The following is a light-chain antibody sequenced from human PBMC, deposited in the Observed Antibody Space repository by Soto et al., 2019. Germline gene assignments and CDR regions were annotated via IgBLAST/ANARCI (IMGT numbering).Light chain of an antibody. Sequence: IQLTQSPSSLSASVGDRVTITCRASQGISSYLAWYQQKPGNDPKLLIYAASTLQSGVPSRFSGSGSGTDFSLTINSLQPEDFATYFYQQLNSYSEWTFGQGTKVEIK. J-gene: IGKJ1*01. V-gene: IGKV1-9*01. CDR1: QGISSY. CDR2: AAS. CDR3: QQLNSYSEWT.